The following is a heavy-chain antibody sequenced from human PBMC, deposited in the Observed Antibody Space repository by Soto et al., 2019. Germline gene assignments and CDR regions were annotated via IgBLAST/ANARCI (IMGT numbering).Heavy chain of an antibody. CDR3: VRAHTLNWFDP. Sequence: QVQLQESGPGLVKPSQALSLTCAVSGGSVNTADYCWSWIRQPPGKGLEWIGYIYSRGSTYYNPSLKSRVTISIDTSKNQFSLNLNSVTAADTAVYYCVRAHTLNWFDPWGQGTLVTVSS. J-gene: IGHJ5*02. CDR2: IYSRGST. CDR1: GGSVNTADYC. V-gene: IGHV4-30-4*01.